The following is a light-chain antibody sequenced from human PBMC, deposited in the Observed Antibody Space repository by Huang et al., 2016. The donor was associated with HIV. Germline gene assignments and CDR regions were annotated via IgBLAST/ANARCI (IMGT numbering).Light chain of an antibody. Sequence: DIQMTQSPSSLSASVGDRISITCRASQTISTFLNWYQQKPGKAPKLMIYAASNLQSGVSSRVSGTGSGTLVTLTGTGHLPDDFATYFCQQTSSGPLTFGGGTKVEMK. V-gene: IGKV1-39*01. CDR1: QTISTF. J-gene: IGKJ4*01. CDR3: QQTSSGPLT. CDR2: AAS.